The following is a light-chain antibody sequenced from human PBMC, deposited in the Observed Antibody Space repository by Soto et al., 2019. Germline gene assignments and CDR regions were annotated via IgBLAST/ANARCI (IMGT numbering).Light chain of an antibody. V-gene: IGKV3-11*01. CDR1: QTVSRY. CDR3: QHRSNWPLT. CDR2: DTS. Sequence: EIVSTQSPATPSLSPGERATLSCRASQTVSRYLGRYKQKPGQAPRLLIYDTSNRATGIPARFSGSGSGTDFTLSISSLEPEDFAVYYCQHRSNWPLTFGGGTKV. J-gene: IGKJ4*01.